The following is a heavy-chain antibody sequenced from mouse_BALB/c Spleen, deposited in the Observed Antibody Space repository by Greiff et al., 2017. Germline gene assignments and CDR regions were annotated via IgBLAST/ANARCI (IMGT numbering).Heavy chain of an antibody. J-gene: IGHJ4*01. V-gene: IGHV5-4*02. D-gene: IGHD2-4*01. Sequence: EVKLVESGGGLVKPGGSLKLSCAASGFTFSDYYMYWVRQTPEKRLEWVATISDGGSYNYYPDSVKGRFTISRDNAKNNLYLQMSSLKSEDTAMYYCARDLITTGLYYAMDYWGQGTSVTVSS. CDR1: GFTFSDYY. CDR2: ISDGGSYN. CDR3: ARDLITTGLYYAMDY.